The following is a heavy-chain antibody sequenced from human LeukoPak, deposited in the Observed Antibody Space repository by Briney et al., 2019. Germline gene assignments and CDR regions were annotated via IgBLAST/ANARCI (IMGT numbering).Heavy chain of an antibody. J-gene: IGHJ3*02. D-gene: IGHD3-10*02. CDR2: IYYSGIT. Sequence: SETLSLTCTVSGGSISSYYWSWIRQPPGKGLEWIGYIYYSGITTYNPSLKSRVTTPIDTSKNQFSLKLTSVTAADTAVYYCARHVRGVIIDAFDIWGQGTMVTVSS. CDR1: GGSISSYY. CDR3: ARHVRGVIIDAFDI. V-gene: IGHV4-59*01.